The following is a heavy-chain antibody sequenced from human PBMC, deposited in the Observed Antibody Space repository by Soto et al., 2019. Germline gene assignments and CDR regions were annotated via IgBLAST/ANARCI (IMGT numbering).Heavy chain of an antibody. J-gene: IGHJ3*02. Sequence: GGSLRLSCAASGFTFSNYAMTWVRQAPGKGLEWVSVISGSGGNTKYADSVKGWFTISRDNSKNTLILQLNSLRDEDTAVYFCAKIIRSSATVTTEVSAFDIWGQGTMVTVSS. CDR3: AKIIRSSATVTTEVSAFDI. V-gene: IGHV3-23*01. D-gene: IGHD4-17*01. CDR1: GFTFSNYA. CDR2: ISGSGGNT.